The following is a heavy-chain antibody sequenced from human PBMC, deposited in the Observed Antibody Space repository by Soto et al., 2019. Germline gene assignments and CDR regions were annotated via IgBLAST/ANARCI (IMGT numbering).Heavy chain of an antibody. D-gene: IGHD3-3*01. CDR1: GYSFTSYW. J-gene: IGHJ6*02. Sequence: PGESLKISCKGSGYSFTSYWIGWVRQMPGKGLEWMGIIYPGDSDTRYSPSFQGQVTISADKSISTAYLQWSSLKASETAMYYCARHGEDDFCSGYSPPYYYYYGMDVWGQGPTVTVSS. CDR3: ARHGEDDFCSGYSPPYYYYYGMDV. CDR2: IYPGDSDT. V-gene: IGHV5-51*01.